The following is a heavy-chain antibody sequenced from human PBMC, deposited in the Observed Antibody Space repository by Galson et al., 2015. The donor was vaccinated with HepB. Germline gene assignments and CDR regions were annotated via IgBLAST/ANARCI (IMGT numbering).Heavy chain of an antibody. V-gene: IGHV1-3*01. D-gene: IGHD5-24*01. CDR2: IIAANGNT. Sequence: SVKVSCKASGYTFINYAIHWVREAPGQGLEWMGWIIAANGNTEYSQKFQGRVTITRDTSASTSYMELTSLRFEDTAVYYCATFYGSPLDFWGPGTLVTVSS. J-gene: IGHJ4*02. CDR3: ATFYGSPLDF. CDR1: GYTFINYA.